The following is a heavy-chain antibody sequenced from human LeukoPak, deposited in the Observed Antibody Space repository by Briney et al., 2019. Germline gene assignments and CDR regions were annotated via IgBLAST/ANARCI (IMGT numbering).Heavy chain of an antibody. J-gene: IGHJ4*02. Sequence: SETLSLTCTVSGYSISSGYWWGWIRQPPGKGLEWIGSIYHSGSTYYNPSLKSRVTISVDTSKNQFSLRLSSVTAADTAVYYCARGLSSYNIIFDYWGQGTLVPVSS. CDR1: GYSISSGYW. CDR2: IYHSGST. V-gene: IGHV4-38-2*02. D-gene: IGHD2-2*02. CDR3: ARGLSSYNIIFDY.